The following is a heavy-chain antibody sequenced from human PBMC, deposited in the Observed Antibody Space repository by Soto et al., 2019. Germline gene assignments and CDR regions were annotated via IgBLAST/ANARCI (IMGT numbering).Heavy chain of an antibody. D-gene: IGHD2-8*01. J-gene: IGHJ4*02. CDR2: IKQDGSEK. Sequence: GGSLRLSCAASGFTFSSYWMSWVRQAPGKGLEWVANIKQDGSEKYYVDSVKGRFTISRDNAKNSLYLQMNSLRAEDTAVYYCARDGVPFIGTNLDYWGQGTLVTVSS. CDR3: ARDGVPFIGTNLDY. CDR1: GFTFSSYW. V-gene: IGHV3-7*01.